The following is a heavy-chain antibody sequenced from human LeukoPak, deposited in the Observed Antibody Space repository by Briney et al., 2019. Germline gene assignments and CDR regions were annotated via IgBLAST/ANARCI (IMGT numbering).Heavy chain of an antibody. J-gene: IGHJ4*02. V-gene: IGHV3-30*02. D-gene: IGHD1-26*01. Sequence: GGSLRLSCAASGFTFSSYGMHWVRQAPGKGLEWVAFIRYDGSNKYYADSVKGRFTISRDNSKNTLYLQMNSLRAEDTAVYYCAKGAKWELKISDFDYWGQGTLVTVSS. CDR1: GFTFSSYG. CDR2: IRYDGSNK. CDR3: AKGAKWELKISDFDY.